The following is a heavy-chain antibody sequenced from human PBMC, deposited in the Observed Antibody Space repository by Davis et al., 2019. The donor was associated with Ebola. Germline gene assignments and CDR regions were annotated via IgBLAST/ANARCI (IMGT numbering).Heavy chain of an antibody. CDR1: GGTFSSYA. V-gene: IGHV1-69*06. CDR3: ARGSLWWGDSSGYYFDY. CDR2: IIPIFGTA. Sequence: SVKVSCKASGGTFSSYAISWVRQAPGQGLEWMGGIIPIFGTANYAQKFQGRVTITADKSTSTAYMELSSLRSEDTAVYYCARGSLWWGDSSGYYFDYWGQGTLVTVSS. D-gene: IGHD3-22*01. J-gene: IGHJ4*02.